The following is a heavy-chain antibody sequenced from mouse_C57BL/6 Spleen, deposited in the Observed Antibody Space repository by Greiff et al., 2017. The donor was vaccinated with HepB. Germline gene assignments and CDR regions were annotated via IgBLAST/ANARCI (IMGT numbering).Heavy chain of an antibody. D-gene: IGHD2-5*01. J-gene: IGHJ2*01. V-gene: IGHV1-39*01. CDR1: GYSFTDYN. CDR2: INPNYGTT. CDR3: ARSKAYYSNYAFDY. Sequence: EVKLVESGPELVKPGASVKISCKASGYSFTDYNMNWVKQSNGKSLEWIGVINPNYGTTSYNQKFKGKATLTVDQSSSTAYMQLNSLTSEDSAVYYCARSKAYYSNYAFDYWGQGTTLTVSS.